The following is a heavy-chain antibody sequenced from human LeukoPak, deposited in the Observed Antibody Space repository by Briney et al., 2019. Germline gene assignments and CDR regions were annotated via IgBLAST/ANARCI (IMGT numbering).Heavy chain of an antibody. CDR2: INHSGST. J-gene: IGHJ4*02. V-gene: IGHV4-34*01. D-gene: IGHD6-6*01. CDR3: ASRIAARPFDY. CDR1: GGSFSGYY. Sequence: PSETLSLTCAVYGGSFSGYYWSWIRQPPGKGLEWIGEINHSGSTNYNPSLKGRVTISVDTSKNQFSLKLSSVTAADTAVYYCASRIAARPFDYWGQGTLVTVSS.